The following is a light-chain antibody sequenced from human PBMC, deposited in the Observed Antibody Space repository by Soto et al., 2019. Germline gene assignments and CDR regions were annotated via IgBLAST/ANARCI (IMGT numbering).Light chain of an antibody. CDR3: SSYAGSSNYV. CDR2: EVS. V-gene: IGLV2-8*01. Sequence: QSVLTQPPSASGSPGQSVTISCTGTSSDVGGYNYVSWYQQHPGKAPKLMIYEVSKRPSGVPDRFSGSKSGHTASLTVSGIQAEDEADYYCSSYAGSSNYVFGTGTQLTVL. J-gene: IGLJ1*01. CDR1: SSDVGGYNY.